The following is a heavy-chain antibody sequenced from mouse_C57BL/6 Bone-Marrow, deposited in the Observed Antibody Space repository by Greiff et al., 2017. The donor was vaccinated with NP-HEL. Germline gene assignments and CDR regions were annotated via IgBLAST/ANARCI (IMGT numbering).Heavy chain of an antibody. J-gene: IGHJ3*01. Sequence: EVKLMESGGGLVKPGGSLKLSCAASGFTFSDYGMHWVRQAPEKGLEWVAYISSGSSTIYYADTVKGRFTISRDNAKNTRVLQMTSLRSEDTAMYYCASPNGGGFAYWGQGTLVTVSA. V-gene: IGHV5-17*01. CDR3: ASPNGGGFAY. CDR1: GFTFSDYG. D-gene: IGHD4-1*01. CDR2: ISSGSSTI.